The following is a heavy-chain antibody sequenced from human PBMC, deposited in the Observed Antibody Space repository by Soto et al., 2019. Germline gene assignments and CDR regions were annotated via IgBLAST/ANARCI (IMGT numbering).Heavy chain of an antibody. Sequence: SETLSLTCAVSGGSISSSNWWSWVRQPPGKGLEWIGEIYHSGSTNYNPSLKSRVTISVDKSKNQFSLKLSSVTAADTAVYYCARALYSSFPRYYYYGMDVWGQGTTVTVSS. CDR1: GGSISSSNW. CDR3: ARALYSSFPRYYYYGMDV. D-gene: IGHD4-4*01. V-gene: IGHV4-4*02. J-gene: IGHJ6*02. CDR2: IYHSGST.